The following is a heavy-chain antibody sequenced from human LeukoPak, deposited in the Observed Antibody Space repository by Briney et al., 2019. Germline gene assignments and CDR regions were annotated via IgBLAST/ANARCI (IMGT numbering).Heavy chain of an antibody. CDR2: INHSGST. CDR3: ARGWYYGSGSYYKRGIGWFDP. J-gene: IGHJ5*02. CDR1: GGSFSGYY. D-gene: IGHD3-10*01. V-gene: IGHV4-34*01. Sequence: SETLPLTCAVYGGSFSGYYWSWIRQPPGKGLEWIGEINHSGSTNYNPSLKSRVTISVDTSKNQFSLKLSSVTAADTAVYYCARGWYYGSGSYYKRGIGWFDPWGQGTLVTVSS.